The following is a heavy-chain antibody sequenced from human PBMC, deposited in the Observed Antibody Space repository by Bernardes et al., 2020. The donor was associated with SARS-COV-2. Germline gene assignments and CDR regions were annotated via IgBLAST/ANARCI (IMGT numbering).Heavy chain of an antibody. CDR2: ISGSGGST. CDR3: AKSDILTGPQDWYFDL. J-gene: IGHJ2*01. V-gene: IGHV3-23*01. CDR1: GFTFSSYA. Sequence: GGSLRLSCAASGFTFSSYAMSWVRQAPGKGLEWVSAISGSGGSTYYADSVKGRFTISRDNSKNTLYLQMNSLRAEDTAVYYCAKSDILTGPQDWYFDLWGRGTLVTVSS. D-gene: IGHD3-9*01.